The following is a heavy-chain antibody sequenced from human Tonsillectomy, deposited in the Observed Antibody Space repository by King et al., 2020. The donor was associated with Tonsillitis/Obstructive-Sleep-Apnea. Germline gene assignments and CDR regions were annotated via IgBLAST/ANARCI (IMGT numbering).Heavy chain of an antibody. CDR1: GGSFSGYY. D-gene: IGHD2-2*01. V-gene: IGHV4-34*01. CDR2: INPSGST. Sequence: QVQLQQWGAGLLKPSETLSLTCAVYGGSFSGYYWSWIRQPPGKGLEWIGEINPSGSTNYNPSLKSRVTISVDTSKNQFSLKLSSVTAADTAVYYCASFLYCSSTSCFDSWGRGTLVTVSS. CDR3: ASFLYCSSTSCFDS. J-gene: IGHJ4*02.